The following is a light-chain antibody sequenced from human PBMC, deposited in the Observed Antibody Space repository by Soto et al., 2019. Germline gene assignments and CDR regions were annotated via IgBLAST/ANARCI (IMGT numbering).Light chain of an antibody. V-gene: IGLV3-1*01. J-gene: IGLJ2*01. Sequence: SYELTQPPSVSVSPGQTASITCSGDKLGDKYACWYQQKPGQSPVLVIYQDSKRPSGIPERFSGSNSGNTATLTISGTQAMDEADYYCQVWDRSSDHLVFGGGTQLTVL. CDR1: KLGDKY. CDR2: QDS. CDR3: QVWDRSSDHLV.